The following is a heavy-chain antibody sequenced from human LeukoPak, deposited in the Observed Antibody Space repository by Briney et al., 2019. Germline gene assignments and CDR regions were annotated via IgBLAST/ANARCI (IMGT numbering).Heavy chain of an antibody. J-gene: IGHJ1*01. Sequence: GGSLRLSCAASGFTVSSNYMSWVRQAPGKGLEWVSSISSSSSYIYYADSVKGRFTISRDNAKNSLYLQMNSLRAEDTAVYYCARALSQELIRYSQDWGQGTLVSVSS. V-gene: IGHV3-21*04. D-gene: IGHD1-1*01. CDR1: GFTVSSNY. CDR2: ISSSSSYI. CDR3: ARALSQELIRYSQD.